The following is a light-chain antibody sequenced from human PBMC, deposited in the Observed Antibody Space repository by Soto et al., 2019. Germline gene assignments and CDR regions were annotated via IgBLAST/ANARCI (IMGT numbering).Light chain of an antibody. Sequence: ILLTQSPSSLSASVGDRVTITCRASQGIATSLAWYQQKPGKAPKLLIYAASNFQSGVPSRFSGSGSGTHFTLTISSLQPEDFATYCCHQLHGYLFTFGQATRREI. CDR1: QGIATS. V-gene: IGKV1-9*01. J-gene: IGKJ5*01. CDR3: HQLHGYLFT. CDR2: AAS.